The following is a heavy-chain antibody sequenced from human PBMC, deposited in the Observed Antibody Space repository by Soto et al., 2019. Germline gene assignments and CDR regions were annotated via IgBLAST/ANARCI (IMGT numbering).Heavy chain of an antibody. CDR2: IYSGHTT. CDR1: GFIVSSNQ. Sequence: GGSLRLSCVASGFIVSSNQMSWVRQAPGKGLEWVSVIYSGHTTYYADSVEGRFTISRDDSKNTLYLQMNSLRVEDTAVYYCVRGPSDHKLRLGGWPYGDYWGQGXLVT. J-gene: IGHJ4*02. D-gene: IGHD3-16*01. CDR3: VRGPSDHKLRLGGWPYGDY. V-gene: IGHV3-53*01.